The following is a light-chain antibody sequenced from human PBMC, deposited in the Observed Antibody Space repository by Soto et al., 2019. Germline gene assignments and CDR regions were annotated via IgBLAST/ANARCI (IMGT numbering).Light chain of an antibody. Sequence: QLVLTQSPSASASRGASVTLTCTLSSGQSTYAIAWHQQQPGKSPRYLMKINIDGSHNKGDGIPDRFSGSSSGTERYLTISSLQSEDEADYYCQTWGPVVFGGGTQLTVL. CDR1: SGQSTYA. V-gene: IGLV4-69*01. CDR3: QTWGPVV. CDR2: INIDGSH. J-gene: IGLJ2*01.